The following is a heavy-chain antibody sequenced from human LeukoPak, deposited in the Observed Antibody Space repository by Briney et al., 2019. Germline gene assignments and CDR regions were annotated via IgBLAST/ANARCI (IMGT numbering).Heavy chain of an antibody. CDR3: TTIAPAGHFDY. CDR2: ISSSSRYI. J-gene: IGHJ4*02. CDR1: GFTFSSYS. Sequence: PGGSLRLSCAASGFTFSSYSMNWVRQAPGKGLEWVSSISSSSRYIYYADSVKGRFTISRDNAKNSLYLQMNSLKTEDTAVYYCTTIAPAGHFDYWGQGTLVTVSS. D-gene: IGHD6-13*01. V-gene: IGHV3-21*03.